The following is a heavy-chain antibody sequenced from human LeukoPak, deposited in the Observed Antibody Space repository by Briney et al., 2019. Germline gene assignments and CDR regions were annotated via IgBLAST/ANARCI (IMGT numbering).Heavy chain of an antibody. V-gene: IGHV1-2*02. CDR1: GYTFTGYY. CDR3: AREGYSGYDYGGNFDY. CDR2: INPNSGGT. D-gene: IGHD5-12*01. J-gene: IGHJ4*02. Sequence: GASVKVSCKASGYTFTGYYMHWVRQAPGQGLEWMGWINPNSGGTNYAQKFQGRVTMTRDTSISTAYMELSRLRSDDTAVYYCAREGYSGYDYGGNFDYWGQGTLVTVSS.